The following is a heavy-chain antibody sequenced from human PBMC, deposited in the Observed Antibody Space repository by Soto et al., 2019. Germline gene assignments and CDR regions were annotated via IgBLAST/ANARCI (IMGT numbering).Heavy chain of an antibody. CDR1: GDTFTDYY. D-gene: IGHD2-21*02. V-gene: IGHV1-46*01. J-gene: IGHJ4*02. Sequence: QVQLVQSGAEVKKPGASVKVSCKASGDTFTDYYIHWVRQAPGQGLEWMGTVNPSGGHTTYAQHFLGSVTMTRDQRTSHLFRALTSQTSEDTPVYYCARGGPVVVVTAALDYWGQGTLVTVSA. CDR2: VNPSGGHT. CDR3: ARGGPVVVVTAALDY.